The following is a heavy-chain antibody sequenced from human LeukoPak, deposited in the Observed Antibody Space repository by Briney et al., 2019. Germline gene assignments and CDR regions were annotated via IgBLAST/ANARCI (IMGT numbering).Heavy chain of an antibody. D-gene: IGHD3-3*01. Sequence: ASVKVSCKASGYTFTGYYMHWVRQAPGQGLEWMGWINPNSGGTNYAQKFQGRVTLTRDTSINTAYVDLSSLTSEDTAVYYCARYDFILISYFDLWGRGTLVTVSS. CDR2: INPNSGGT. CDR3: ARYDFILISYFDL. V-gene: IGHV1-2*02. J-gene: IGHJ2*01. CDR1: GYTFTGYY.